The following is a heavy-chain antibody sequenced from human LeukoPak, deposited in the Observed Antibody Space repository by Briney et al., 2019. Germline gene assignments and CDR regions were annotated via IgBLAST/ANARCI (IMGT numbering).Heavy chain of an antibody. CDR2: INHSGST. D-gene: IGHD3/OR15-3a*01. V-gene: IGHV4-34*01. J-gene: IGHJ4*02. CDR3: ARQGPYYFPH. CDR1: GGSFSGYY. Sequence: SETLSLTCAVYGGSFSGYYWSWIRQPPGKGLEWIGEINHSGSTNYNPSLKSRVAISVDTSKNQFSLKLSSVTAADTAVYYCARQGPYYFPHWGQGTLVTVSS.